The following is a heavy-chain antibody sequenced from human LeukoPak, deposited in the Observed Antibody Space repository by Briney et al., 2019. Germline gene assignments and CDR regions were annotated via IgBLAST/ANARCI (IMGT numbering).Heavy chain of an antibody. D-gene: IGHD5-12*01. V-gene: IGHV4-59*01. CDR2: IYYSGST. Sequence: SETLSLTCTVSGGSISSYYWSWIRQPPGKGLEWIGYIYYSGSTNYNPSLKSRVTISVKTSKNQFSLKLSSVTAADTAVYYCARYRGASGYHFDYWGQGTLVTVSS. CDR3: ARYRGASGYHFDY. J-gene: IGHJ4*02. CDR1: GGSISSYY.